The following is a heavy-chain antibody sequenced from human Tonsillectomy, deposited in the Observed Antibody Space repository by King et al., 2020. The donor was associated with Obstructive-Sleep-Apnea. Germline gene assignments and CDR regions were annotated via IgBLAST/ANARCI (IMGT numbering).Heavy chain of an antibody. D-gene: IGHD6-19*01. CDR2: IWYDGSNK. CDR3: AKGHTYSSGWYYFDY. V-gene: IGHV3-33*06. J-gene: IGHJ4*02. Sequence: VQLVESGGGVVQPGRSLRLSCAASGFTFSSYGMHWVRQAPGKGLEWVAGIWYDGSNKYYADSVKGRFTISRDNSKNTLYLQMNSLRAEDTAVYYCAKGHTYSSGWYYFDYWGQGTLVTVSS. CDR1: GFTFSSYG.